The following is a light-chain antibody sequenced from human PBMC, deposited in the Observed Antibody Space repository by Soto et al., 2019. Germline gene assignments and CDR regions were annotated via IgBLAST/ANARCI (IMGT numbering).Light chain of an antibody. CDR3: QQYDNWPRT. CDR2: GAS. J-gene: IGKJ1*01. V-gene: IGKV3-15*01. Sequence: EIVMTQSPGTLSVSPGGRSTLSCMAIQSVSSNLAWYQQKPGQAPRLLIYGASTRATGIPARFSGSGSGTEFTLTISSLQSEDFEVYYCQQYDNWPRTFGQGTKVDIK. CDR1: QSVSSN.